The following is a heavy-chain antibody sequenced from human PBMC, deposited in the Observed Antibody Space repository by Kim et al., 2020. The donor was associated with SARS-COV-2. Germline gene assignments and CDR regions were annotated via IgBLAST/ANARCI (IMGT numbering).Heavy chain of an antibody. CDR1: GFTFSSYG. J-gene: IGHJ5*02. D-gene: IGHD3-10*01. Sequence: GGSLRLSCAASGFTFSSYGMHWVRQAPGKGLEWVAVISYDGSNKYYADSVKGRFTISRDNSKNTLYLQMNSLRAEDTAVYYCAKNTRSGSYKGNWFDPWGQGTLVTVSS. CDR3: AKNTRSGSYKGNWFDP. CDR2: ISYDGSNK. V-gene: IGHV3-30*18.